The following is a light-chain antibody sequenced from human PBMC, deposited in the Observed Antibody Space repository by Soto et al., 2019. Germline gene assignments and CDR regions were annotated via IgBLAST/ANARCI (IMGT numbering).Light chain of an antibody. V-gene: IGKV3-15*01. CDR1: QSVSTN. CDR3: QHYSSSPS. CDR2: GAS. J-gene: IGKJ5*01. Sequence: EIVMTQSPTTLSVSPGERATLSCRASQSVSTNLAWYQQKPGQVPSLLIYGASTRASGIPARFSGSGSGTEFTLTIGSLKSEDFAVYYCQHYSSSPSFGQGTRLEIK.